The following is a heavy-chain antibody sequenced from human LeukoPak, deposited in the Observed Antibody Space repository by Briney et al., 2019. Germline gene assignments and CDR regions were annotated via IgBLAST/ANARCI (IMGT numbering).Heavy chain of an antibody. J-gene: IGHJ6*02. CDR1: GGTFSSYA. Sequence: GASVKVSCKASGGTFSSYAISWVRQAPGQGLEWMGRIIPILGIANYAQKFQGRVTITADKSTSTAYMKLSSLRSEDTAVYFCARRFCTSTNCLDYYYGMDVWGQGTTVTVSS. D-gene: IGHD2-2*01. CDR3: ARRFCTSTNCLDYYYGMDV. V-gene: IGHV1-69*04. CDR2: IIPILGIA.